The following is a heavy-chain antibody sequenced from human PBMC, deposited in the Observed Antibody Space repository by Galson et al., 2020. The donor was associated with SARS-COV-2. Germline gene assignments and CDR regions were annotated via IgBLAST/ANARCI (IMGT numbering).Heavy chain of an antibody. CDR2: ISWNSGSI. V-gene: IGHV3-9*01. CDR3: AGFLGGYSGYDLSY. CDR1: GFTFDDYA. Sequence: SLKISCAASGFTFDDYAMHWVRQAPGKGLEWVSGISWNSGSIGYADSVKGRFTISRDNAKNSLYLQMNSLRAEDTALYYCAGFLGGYSGYDLSYWGQGTLVTVSS. J-gene: IGHJ4*02. D-gene: IGHD5-12*01.